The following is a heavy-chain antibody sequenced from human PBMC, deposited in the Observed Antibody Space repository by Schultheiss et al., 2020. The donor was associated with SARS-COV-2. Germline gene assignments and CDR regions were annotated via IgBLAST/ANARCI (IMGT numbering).Heavy chain of an antibody. J-gene: IGHJ4*02. D-gene: IGHD3-22*01. CDR1: GFTFSSYA. CDR3: ARAGGYDSSGCLGY. CDR2: ISGSGGST. Sequence: GGSLRLSCAASGFTFSSYAMSWVRQAPGKGLEWVSAISGSGGSTYYADSVKGRFTISRDNSKNTLYLQMNSLRAEDTAVYYCARAGGYDSSGCLGYWGQGTLVTVSS. V-gene: IGHV3-23*01.